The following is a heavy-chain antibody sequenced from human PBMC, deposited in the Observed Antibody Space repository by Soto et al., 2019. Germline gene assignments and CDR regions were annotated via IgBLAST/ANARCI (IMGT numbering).Heavy chain of an antibody. Sequence: ASVKVSCKASGYTFTSYDISWVRQAPGQGLEWMGWISAYNGNTNYAQKLQGRVTMTTDTSTSTAYMELRSLRSDDTAVYYCARDLTRHSRTREKDAFDIWGQGTMVTVSS. J-gene: IGHJ3*02. CDR1: GYTFTSYD. CDR3: ARDLTRHSRTREKDAFDI. CDR2: ISAYNGNT. D-gene: IGHD6-13*01. V-gene: IGHV1-18*01.